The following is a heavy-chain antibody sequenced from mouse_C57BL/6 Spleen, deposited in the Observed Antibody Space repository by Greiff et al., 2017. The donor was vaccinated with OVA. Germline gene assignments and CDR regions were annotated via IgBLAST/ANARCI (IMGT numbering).Heavy chain of an antibody. D-gene: IGHD1-1*01. CDR3: ARTIPITTVPDY. J-gene: IGHJ2*01. CDR2: INPSTGGT. CDR1: GYSFTGYY. V-gene: IGHV1-42*01. Sequence: VQLKESGPELVKPGASVKISCKASGYSFTGYYMNWVKQSPEKSLEWIGEINPSTGGTTYNQKFKAKATLTVDKSSSTAYMQLKSLTSEDSAVYYCARTIPITTVPDYWGQGTTLTVSS.